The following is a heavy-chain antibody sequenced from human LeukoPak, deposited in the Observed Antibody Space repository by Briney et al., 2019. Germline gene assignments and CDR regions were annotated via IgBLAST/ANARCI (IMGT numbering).Heavy chain of an antibody. D-gene: IGHD2-8*01. Sequence: GASVKVSCKASGYTFTSYGISWVRQAPGQGLEWMGWISAYNGNTNYAQKFQGRVTMTRDTSTSTVYMELSSLSSEDTAVYYCARGTCTNGVCYIFDYWGQGTLVTVSS. J-gene: IGHJ4*02. V-gene: IGHV1-18*01. CDR1: GYTFTSYG. CDR2: ISAYNGNT. CDR3: ARGTCTNGVCYIFDY.